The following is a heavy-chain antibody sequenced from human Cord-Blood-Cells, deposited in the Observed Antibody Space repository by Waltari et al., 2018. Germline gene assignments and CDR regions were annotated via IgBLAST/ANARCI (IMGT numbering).Heavy chain of an antibody. CDR3: ARRLEYSSSSGLDYFDY. CDR2: IYHSGST. Sequence: QVQLQESGPGLVKPSGTLSLTCAVSGGSISSSNWWSWVRQPPGKGLEWIGEIYHSGSTNSNPSLKSRVTISVDKSKNQFSLKLSSVTAADTAVYYCARRLEYSSSSGLDYFDYWGQGTLVTVSS. D-gene: IGHD6-6*01. CDR1: GGSISSSNW. V-gene: IGHV4-4*02. J-gene: IGHJ4*02.